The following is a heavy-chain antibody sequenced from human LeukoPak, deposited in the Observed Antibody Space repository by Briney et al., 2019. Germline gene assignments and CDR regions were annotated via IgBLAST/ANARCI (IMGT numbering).Heavy chain of an antibody. CDR2: ISSSTRYI. Sequence: GGSLRLSCAASGFTFSTYSMSWVRQAPGKGLEWVSSISSSTRYIYYADSVKGRFTISRDNAKNSMYLQMNSLRAEDTAVYYCARDDGRNGEYDYWGQGTLVTVSS. J-gene: IGHJ4*02. CDR1: GFTFSTYS. CDR3: ARDDGRNGEYDY. V-gene: IGHV3-21*01. D-gene: IGHD4-17*01.